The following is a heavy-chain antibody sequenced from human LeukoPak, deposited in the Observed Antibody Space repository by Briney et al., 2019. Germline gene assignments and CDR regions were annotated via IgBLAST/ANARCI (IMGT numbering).Heavy chain of an antibody. CDR1: GFPFSSYA. J-gene: IGHJ4*02. Sequence: PGGSLRLSCSASGFPFSSYAMHWVRQAPGKGLEYVSAISDSGGSTYYADSVKGRFTISRDNAKNTLYLQMNSLRAEDTAVYYCARGIVGGTDYWGQGTLVTVSS. V-gene: IGHV3-64*04. CDR3: ARGIVGGTDY. D-gene: IGHD1-26*01. CDR2: ISDSGGST.